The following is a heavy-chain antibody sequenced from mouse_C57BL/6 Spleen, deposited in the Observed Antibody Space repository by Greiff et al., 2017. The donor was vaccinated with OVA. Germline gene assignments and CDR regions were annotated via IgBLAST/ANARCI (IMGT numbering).Heavy chain of an antibody. CDR1: GYTFTSYW. CDR2: IDPSDSYT. Sequence: QVQLQQPGAELVMPGASVKLSCKASGYTFTSYWMHWVKQRPGQGLEWIGEIDPSDSYTNYNQKFKGKSTLTVDKSSSTAYMQLSSLTSEDAAVYYCARWTYAMDYWGQGTSVTVSS. V-gene: IGHV1-69*01. J-gene: IGHJ4*01. CDR3: ARWTYAMDY.